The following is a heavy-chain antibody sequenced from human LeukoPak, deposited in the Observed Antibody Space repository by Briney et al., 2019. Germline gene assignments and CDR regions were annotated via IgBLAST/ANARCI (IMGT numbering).Heavy chain of an antibody. D-gene: IGHD3-10*01. CDR2: IYYSGST. Sequence: SQTLSLTCTVSGGSISSGDYYWGWIRQPPGKGLEWIGYIYYSGSTYYNPSLKSRVTISVDTSKNQFSLKLSSVTAADTAVYYCARQPGKYGSGSYPYYSYGMDVWGQGTTVTVSS. CDR1: GGSISSGDYY. J-gene: IGHJ6*02. V-gene: IGHV4-30-4*01. CDR3: ARQPGKYGSGSYPYYSYGMDV.